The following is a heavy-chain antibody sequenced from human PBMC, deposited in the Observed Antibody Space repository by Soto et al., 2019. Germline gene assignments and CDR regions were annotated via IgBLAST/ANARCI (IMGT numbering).Heavy chain of an antibody. CDR3: ATVGDDYGDYYYYGMDV. V-gene: IGHV1-24*01. CDR1: GYTLTELS. Sequence: ASVKVSCKVSGYTLTELSMHWVRQAPGKGLEWMGGFDPEDGETIYAQKFQGRVTMTEDTSTDTAYMELSSLRSEDTAVYYCATVGDDYGDYYYYGMDVWGQGTTVTVS. J-gene: IGHJ6*02. CDR2: FDPEDGET. D-gene: IGHD4-17*01.